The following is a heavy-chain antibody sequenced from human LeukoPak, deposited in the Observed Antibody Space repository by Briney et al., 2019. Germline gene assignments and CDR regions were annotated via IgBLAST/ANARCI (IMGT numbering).Heavy chain of an antibody. CDR1: GGSISSSSYY. Sequence: SETLSLTCTVSGGSISSSSYYWGWIRQPPGKGLAWIGSIYYSGSTYYNPSLKSRVTISVDTSKNQFSLKLSSVTAADTAVYYCARMHVDAVVGATDAFDIWGQGTMVTVSS. CDR3: ARMHVDAVVGATDAFDI. CDR2: IYYSGST. J-gene: IGHJ3*02. D-gene: IGHD1-26*01. V-gene: IGHV4-39*07.